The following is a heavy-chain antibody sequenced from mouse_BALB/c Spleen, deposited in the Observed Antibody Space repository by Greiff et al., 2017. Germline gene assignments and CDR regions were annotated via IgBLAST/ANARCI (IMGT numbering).Heavy chain of an antibody. Sequence: EVKVVESGGGLVKPGGSLKLSCAASGFTFSSYTMSWVRQTPEKRLEWVATISSGGSYTYYPDSVKGRFTISRDNAKNTLYLQMSSLKSEDTAMYYCTRCYDYDGAWFAYWGQGTLVTVSA. D-gene: IGHD2-4*01. J-gene: IGHJ3*01. V-gene: IGHV5-6-4*01. CDR1: GFTFSSYT. CDR2: ISSGGSYT. CDR3: TRCYDYDGAWFAY.